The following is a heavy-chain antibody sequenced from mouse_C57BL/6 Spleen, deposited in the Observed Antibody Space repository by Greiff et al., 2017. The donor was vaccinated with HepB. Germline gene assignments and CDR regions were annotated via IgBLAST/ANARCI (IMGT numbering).Heavy chain of an antibody. D-gene: IGHD4-1*01. CDR1: GYSITSGYY. J-gene: IGHJ3*01. CDR2: ISYDGSN. V-gene: IGHV3-6*01. CDR3: ARSELAWFAY. Sequence: EVKLQESGPGLVKPSQSLSLTCSVTGYSITSGYYWNWIRQFPGNKLEWMGYISYDGSNNYNPSLKNRISITRDTSKNQFFLKLNSVTTEDTATYYCARSELAWFAYWGQGTLVTVSA.